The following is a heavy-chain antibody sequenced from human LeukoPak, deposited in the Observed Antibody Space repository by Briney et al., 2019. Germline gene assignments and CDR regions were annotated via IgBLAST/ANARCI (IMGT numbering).Heavy chain of an antibody. Sequence: GGSLRLSCAASGFTFSNYWMGWVCQALGKRPEWVANMNIDGSEKYCADSVKGRFSISRDNARNSLYLQMNSLRAEDTAIYYCATFRFLGTWGQGTMVTVSP. CDR1: GFTFSNYW. V-gene: IGHV3-7*03. CDR2: MNIDGSEK. J-gene: IGHJ3*01. D-gene: IGHD3-3*01. CDR3: ATFRFLGT.